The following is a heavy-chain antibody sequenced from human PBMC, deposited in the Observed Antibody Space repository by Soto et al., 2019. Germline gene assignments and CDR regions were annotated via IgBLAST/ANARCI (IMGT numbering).Heavy chain of an antibody. V-gene: IGHV3-23*01. Sequence: GGSLRLSCAASGFTFSSYAMSWVRQAPGKGLEWVSAISGSGGSTYYADSVKGRFTISRDNSKNTLYLQMNSLRAEDTAVYYCAKDPVSNWNWRGNWFDPWGQGTLVPVSS. J-gene: IGHJ5*02. CDR3: AKDPVSNWNWRGNWFDP. CDR1: GFTFSSYA. D-gene: IGHD1-1*01. CDR2: ISGSGGST.